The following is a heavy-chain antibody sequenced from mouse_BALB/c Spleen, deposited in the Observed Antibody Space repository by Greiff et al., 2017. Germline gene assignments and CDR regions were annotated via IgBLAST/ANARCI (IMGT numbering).Heavy chain of an antibody. J-gene: IGHJ3*01. D-gene: IGHD2-2*01. Sequence: EVQLQQSGPELVKPGASVKISCKASGYTFTDYNMHWVKQSHGKSLEWIGYIYPYNGGTGYNQKFKSKATLTVDNSSSTAYMELRSLTSEDSAVYYCARGGDYGYAPFAYWGQGTLVTVSA. V-gene: IGHV1S29*02. CDR2: IYPYNGGT. CDR1: GYTFTDYN. CDR3: ARGGDYGYAPFAY.